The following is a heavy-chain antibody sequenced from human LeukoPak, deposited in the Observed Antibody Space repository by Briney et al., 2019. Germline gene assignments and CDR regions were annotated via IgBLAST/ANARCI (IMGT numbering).Heavy chain of an antibody. CDR2: IYYSGST. CDR3: ARRDRTVSFDY. Sequence: PSETLSLTCTVSSGSISSSDFFWGWIRQPPGKGLEWIGNIYYSGSTYYNPSLKSRVTISVDTSKNQFSLKLSSVTAADTAVYYCARRDRTVSFDYWGQGTLVTVSS. D-gene: IGHD3/OR15-3a*01. J-gene: IGHJ4*02. V-gene: IGHV4-39*01. CDR1: SGSISSSDFF.